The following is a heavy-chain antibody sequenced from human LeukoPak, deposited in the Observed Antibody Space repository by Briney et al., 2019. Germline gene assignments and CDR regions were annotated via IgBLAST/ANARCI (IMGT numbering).Heavy chain of an antibody. V-gene: IGHV3-30*07. D-gene: IGHD5-24*01. Sequence: PGGSLRLSCAASGFTFSSYAMHWVRQAPGKGLEWVAVISYDGSNKYYADSVKGRFIISRDISKNTLSLQMNSLRAEDTAVYYCARGRRDGYNLGYWGQGTLVAVSS. CDR2: ISYDGSNK. J-gene: IGHJ4*02. CDR1: GFTFSSYA. CDR3: ARGRRDGYNLGY.